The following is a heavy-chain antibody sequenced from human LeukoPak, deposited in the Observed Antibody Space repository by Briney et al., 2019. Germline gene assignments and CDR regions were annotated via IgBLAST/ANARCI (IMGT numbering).Heavy chain of an antibody. J-gene: IGHJ4*02. CDR3: ARDGRYTGYGGF. V-gene: IGHV3-21*01. Sequence: PGGSLRLSCAASGFTFSSYGMNWVRQAPGKGLEWVSSISTSSSYIYYADSMKGRFTISRDNAKNSLYLQMNNLRVEDTAMYYCARDGRYTGYGGFWGQGTLVTVSS. CDR1: GFTFSSYG. D-gene: IGHD5-12*01. CDR2: ISTSSSYI.